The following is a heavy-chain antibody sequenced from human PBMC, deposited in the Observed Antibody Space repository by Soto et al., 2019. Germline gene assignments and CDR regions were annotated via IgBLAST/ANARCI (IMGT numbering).Heavy chain of an antibody. Sequence: GGSLRLSCAASGFTFSGYTMNWVRQAPGKGLEWVSSITSGSSYIYYADSVKGRFTISRDNAKNSLYLQINSLRAEDTAMYYCARSSFDYWVQGTLVTVSS. J-gene: IGHJ4*02. CDR1: GFTFSGYT. V-gene: IGHV3-21*01. CDR2: ITSGSSYI. CDR3: ARSSFDY.